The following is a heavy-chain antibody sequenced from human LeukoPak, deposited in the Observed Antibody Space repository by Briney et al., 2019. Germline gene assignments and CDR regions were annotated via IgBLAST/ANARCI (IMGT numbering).Heavy chain of an antibody. CDR1: GGSFSGYY. V-gene: IGHV4-34*01. CDR2: IYYSGST. Sequence: SETLSLTCAVYGGSFSGYYWSWIRQPPGKGLEWIGSIYYSGSTHYNPSLKSRVTISVDTSNNQFSLKLSSVTAADTAVYHCASRGYTYEFDYWGQGTLVTVSS. D-gene: IGHD5-18*01. CDR3: ASRGYTYEFDY. J-gene: IGHJ4*02.